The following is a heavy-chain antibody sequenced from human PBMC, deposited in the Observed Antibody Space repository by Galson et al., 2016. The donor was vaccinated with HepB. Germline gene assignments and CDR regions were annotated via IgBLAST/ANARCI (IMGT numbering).Heavy chain of an antibody. CDR2: ISGSGIGT. D-gene: IGHD5/OR15-5a*01. Sequence: SLRLSCAASGFTFSSYAINWVRQAPGNGLEWVSGISGSGIGTYYADSVKGRFTISRDNSKNTLYLQMNSLRAEDTAVYFCAKALEPTGKYSSVYYRFDYWGQGTLVTVSA. CDR3: AKALEPTGKYSSVYYRFDY. J-gene: IGHJ4*02. CDR1: GFTFSSYA. V-gene: IGHV3-23*01.